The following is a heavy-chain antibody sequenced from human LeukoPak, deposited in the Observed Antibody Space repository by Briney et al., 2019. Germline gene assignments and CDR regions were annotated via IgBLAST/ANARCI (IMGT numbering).Heavy chain of an antibody. Sequence: GRSLRLSCAASGFSFSNSGMHGVRQAPGKGLEWVAVIWYDGSNKYYADSVKGRFTISRDNSKNTLYLQMNSLRAEDTAVYYCARGVYDSSGSYFDYWGQGTLVTVSS. CDR2: IWYDGSNK. D-gene: IGHD3-22*01. CDR1: GFSFSNSG. J-gene: IGHJ4*02. CDR3: ARGVYDSSGSYFDY. V-gene: IGHV3-33*01.